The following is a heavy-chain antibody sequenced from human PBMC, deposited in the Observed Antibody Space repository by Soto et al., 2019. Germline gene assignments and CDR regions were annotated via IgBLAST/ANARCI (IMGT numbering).Heavy chain of an antibody. CDR2: IHYTGST. Sequence: QVQLQESGPGLVKPSQTLSLICTVSGGSISRGTYYWSWIRHYPGQGLEWIGYIHYTGSTYYNPSHETRVSISKDTSKNHFSLSLTSATAADTAVYYCARDSGVERTELGAFDVWGQGTMVTVSS. CDR3: ARDSGVERTELGAFDV. J-gene: IGHJ3*01. V-gene: IGHV4-31*03. D-gene: IGHD1-1*01. CDR1: GGSISRGTYY.